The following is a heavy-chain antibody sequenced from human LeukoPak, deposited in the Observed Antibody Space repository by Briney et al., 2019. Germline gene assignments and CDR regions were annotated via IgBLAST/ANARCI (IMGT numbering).Heavy chain of an antibody. Sequence: EASVKVSCKVSGYTLTELSVHWVRHAPGQGLEWMGGITPILDTIDYAQKFQGRVTITADESTSTAYMELNSLRYEDTAAYYCAGPFYGAVAGPFDYWGQGTLVTVSS. V-gene: IGHV1-69*13. D-gene: IGHD6-19*01. CDR2: ITPILDTI. CDR3: AGPFYGAVAGPFDY. J-gene: IGHJ4*02. CDR1: GYTLTELS.